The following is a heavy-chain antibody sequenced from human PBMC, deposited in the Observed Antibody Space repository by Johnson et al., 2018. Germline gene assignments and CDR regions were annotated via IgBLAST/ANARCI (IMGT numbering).Heavy chain of an antibody. D-gene: IGHD1-7*01. CDR2: IKSKTDGGTT. CDR3: STGVINYVFYDYGMDV. V-gene: IGHV3-15*01. CDR1: GFTFSNAW. J-gene: IGHJ6*02. Sequence: EVQLQESGGELVKPGGSLRLSCAASGFTFSNAWMSWVRQAPGKGLEWVGRIKSKTDGGTTDYAAPVKGRFTISRDDSKNTLYLQMNSLKTEDTAVYYCSTGVINYVFYDYGMDVWGQGTTVTVSS.